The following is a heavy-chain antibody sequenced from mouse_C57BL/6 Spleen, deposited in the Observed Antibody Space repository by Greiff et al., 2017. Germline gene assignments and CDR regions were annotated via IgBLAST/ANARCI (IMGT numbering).Heavy chain of an antibody. Sequence: QVQLQQSGPELVKPGASVKISCKASGYAFSSSWMNWVKQRPGKGLEWIGRIYPGDGDTNYNGKFKGKATLTADKSSSTAYMQLSSLTSEDSAVYFCARDFITGYAMDYWGQGTSVTVSS. D-gene: IGHD1-1*01. V-gene: IGHV1-82*01. CDR2: IYPGDGDT. CDR3: ARDFITGYAMDY. J-gene: IGHJ4*01. CDR1: GYAFSSSW.